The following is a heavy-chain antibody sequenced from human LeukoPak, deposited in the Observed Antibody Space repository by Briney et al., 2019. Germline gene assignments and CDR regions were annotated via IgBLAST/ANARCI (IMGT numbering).Heavy chain of an antibody. CDR1: GASVTMGSYY. V-gene: IGHV4-30-4*08. Sequence: PSETLSLTCSVSGASVTMGSYYWAWIRQPPGKGLEWIGYIYYSGSTYYNPSLKSRVTISVDTSKNQFSLKLSSVTAADTAVYHCARGSTVTASGMDVWGQGTTVTVSS. D-gene: IGHD4-11*01. CDR2: IYYSGST. J-gene: IGHJ6*02. CDR3: ARGSTVTASGMDV.